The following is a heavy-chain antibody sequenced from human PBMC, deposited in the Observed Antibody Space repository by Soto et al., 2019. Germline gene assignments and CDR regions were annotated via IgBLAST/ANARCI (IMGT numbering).Heavy chain of an antibody. D-gene: IGHD5-12*01. CDR2: IIPIFGTA. V-gene: IGHV1-69*13. CDR3: AREAGPLTSGYDSGGMDV. CDR1: GGTFSSYA. J-gene: IGHJ6*02. Sequence: GASVKVSCKASGGTFSSYAISWVRQAPGQGLEWMGGIIPIFGTANYAQKFQGRVTITADESTSTAYMELSSLRSEDTAVYYCAREAGPLTSGYDSGGMDVWGQGTTVTVSS.